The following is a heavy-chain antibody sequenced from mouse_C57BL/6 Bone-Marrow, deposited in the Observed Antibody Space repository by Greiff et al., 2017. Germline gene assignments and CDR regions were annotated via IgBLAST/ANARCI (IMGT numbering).Heavy chain of an antibody. CDR2: IRSKSNNYAT. V-gene: IGHV10-1*01. Sequence: EVKLVESGGGLVQPKGSLKLSCAASGFSFNTYAMNWVRQAPGKGLEWVARIRSKSNNYATYYADSVKDRFTISRDDSESRLYLQMNNLKTEDTAMYYCVRQSDGYYEVYYAIDYWGQGTSVTVSS. J-gene: IGHJ4*01. D-gene: IGHD2-3*01. CDR3: VRQSDGYYEVYYAIDY. CDR1: GFSFNTYA.